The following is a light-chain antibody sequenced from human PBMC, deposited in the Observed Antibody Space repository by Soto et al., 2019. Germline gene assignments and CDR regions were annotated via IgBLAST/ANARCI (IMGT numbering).Light chain of an antibody. CDR2: AAS. V-gene: IGKV1-39*01. Sequence: DIEMTQSPSSLSASVGDRVTITCRASQSINTYLNWYQQKPGRAPKLLIYAASTLQSGVPSRFSGSGSGTDFTLIISSLQLEDFATYYCQQSHSTPPTFGQGTKVEIK. CDR3: QQSHSTPPT. CDR1: QSINTY. J-gene: IGKJ2*01.